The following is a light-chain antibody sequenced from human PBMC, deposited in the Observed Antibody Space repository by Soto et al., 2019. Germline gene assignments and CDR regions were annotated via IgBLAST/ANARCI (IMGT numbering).Light chain of an antibody. Sequence: EIVMTHSLATLSVSPGERATLSCRASQSVSNNYLAWYQQKPGQAPRLLIYGASNRATVIPDRFSGSGSGTDFTLTISRPEPEDFAVYYCQQYGSSGTLGQGTKVDIK. CDR3: QQYGSSGT. CDR1: QSVSNNY. V-gene: IGKV3-20*01. CDR2: GAS. J-gene: IGKJ1*01.